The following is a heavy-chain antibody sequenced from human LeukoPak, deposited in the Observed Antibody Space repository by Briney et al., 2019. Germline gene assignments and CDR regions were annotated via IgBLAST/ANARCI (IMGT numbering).Heavy chain of an antibody. J-gene: IGHJ6*02. CDR2: ITAYNGNT. Sequence: ASVKVSCKASGGTFSSYAISWVRQAPGQGLEWMGWITAYNGNTNYAQKLQGRVTMTTDTSTSTAYMELRSLRSDDTAVYYCARLNLYCGGDCYSGLDVWGQGATVTVSS. CDR3: ARLNLYCGGDCYSGLDV. CDR1: GGTFSSYA. D-gene: IGHD2-21*02. V-gene: IGHV1-18*01.